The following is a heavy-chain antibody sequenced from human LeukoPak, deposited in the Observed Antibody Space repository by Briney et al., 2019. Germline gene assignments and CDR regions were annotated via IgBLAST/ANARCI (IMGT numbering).Heavy chain of an antibody. CDR1: GFTVSDNY. Sequence: PGGSLRLSCAVSGFTVSDNYMTWVRQAPGKGLEWVSLVYSGGSTYHADSVKGRFTISRDNSKNTLYLQMDSLRAEDTAVYYCARGYSGNSFNYCGQGALVTVSS. CDR3: ARGYSGNSFNY. J-gene: IGHJ4*02. D-gene: IGHD4-23*01. CDR2: VYSGGST. V-gene: IGHV3-53*01.